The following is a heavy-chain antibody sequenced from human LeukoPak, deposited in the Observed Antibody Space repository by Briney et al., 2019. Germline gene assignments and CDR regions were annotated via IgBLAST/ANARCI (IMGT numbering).Heavy chain of an antibody. J-gene: IGHJ6*03. D-gene: IGHD3-16*01. CDR2: VSDTGTTT. CDR1: GFTFSIYA. V-gene: IGHV3-23*01. Sequence: HTGGSLRLSCAASGFTFSIYAMTWYRQAPGKGLEWVSAVSDTGTTTFYADSVKGRFTISRDNFKNTVYLQMDILRAEDTAVYYCAKSLLGRYYYMDVWGKGTTVTVSS. CDR3: AKSLLGRYYYMDV.